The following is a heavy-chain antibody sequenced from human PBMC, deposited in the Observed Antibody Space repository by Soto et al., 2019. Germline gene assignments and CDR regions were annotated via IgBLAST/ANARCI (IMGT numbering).Heavy chain of an antibody. J-gene: IGHJ6*02. Sequence: EVRLLESGGDLVQPGGSLRLSCAASGFTFSSYAMNWVRQAPGKGLEWVSVISDNSGGRTFYADSVKGRFTISRDNSKNTVYLQMNSLRVDDTALYYCAKDRALENQTPYGMDVWDQGTTVTV. D-gene: IGHD2-2*01. V-gene: IGHV3-23*01. CDR2: ISDNSGGRT. CDR1: GFTFSSYA. CDR3: AKDRALENQTPYGMDV.